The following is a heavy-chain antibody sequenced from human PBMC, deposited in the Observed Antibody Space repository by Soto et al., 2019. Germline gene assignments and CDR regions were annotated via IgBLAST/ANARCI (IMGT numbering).Heavy chain of an antibody. V-gene: IGHV4-61*01. J-gene: IGHJ5*02. D-gene: IGHD6-19*01. CDR3: ARGEQWLVRENNWFDP. CDR2: IYYSGST. CDR1: GGSVSSGSYY. Sequence: SETLSLTCTVSGGSVSSGSYYWSWIRQPPGKGLEWIGYIYYSGSTNYNPSLKSRVTISVDTSKNQFSLKLSSVTAADTAVYYCARGEQWLVRENNWFDPWGQGTLVTVSS.